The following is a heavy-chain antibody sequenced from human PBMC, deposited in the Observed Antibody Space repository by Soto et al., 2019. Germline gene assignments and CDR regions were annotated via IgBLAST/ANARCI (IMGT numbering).Heavy chain of an antibody. D-gene: IGHD2-21*02. Sequence: GFMRPSFAGSGFTFSRYSMNWVRQAPGKGLEWVASIGTRGDIYYAESVKGRLTISRDNAKNSLSLEMDSLRVEDTGVYYCAREETAWPLAYGLDVWGQGTTVTVSS. CDR1: GFTFSRYS. V-gene: IGHV3-21*01. CDR3: AREETAWPLAYGLDV. CDR2: IGTRGDI. J-gene: IGHJ6*02.